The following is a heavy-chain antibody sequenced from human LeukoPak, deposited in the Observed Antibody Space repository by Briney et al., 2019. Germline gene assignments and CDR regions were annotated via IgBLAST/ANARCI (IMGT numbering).Heavy chain of an antibody. CDR2: ISSSSSYI. J-gene: IGHJ4*02. D-gene: IGHD1/OR15-1a*01. CDR3: AKDSPSRTATTEVPVDY. V-gene: IGHV3-21*01. CDR1: GFIFRDYT. Sequence: PGGSLRLSCAASGFIFRDYTMNWVRQAPGKGLEWLASISSSSSYIYFANSVRGRFTISRDNAKNSLYLQMNSLRAEDTAVYYCAKDSPSRTATTEVPVDYWGQGTLVTVSS.